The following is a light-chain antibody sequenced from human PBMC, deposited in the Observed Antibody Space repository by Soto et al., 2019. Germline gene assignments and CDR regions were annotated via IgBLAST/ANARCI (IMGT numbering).Light chain of an antibody. CDR3: QQYNNWPPWT. CDR1: QSVSSN. J-gene: IGKJ1*01. Sequence: EIVMTQSPATLSVSPGERATLSCRASQSVSSNLAWYPQKPGQAPRLLIYGASTRATGIPARFSGSGSGTEFTLTISSLQSEDFAVYYCQQYNNWPPWTFGQGTKVESK. V-gene: IGKV3-15*01. CDR2: GAS.